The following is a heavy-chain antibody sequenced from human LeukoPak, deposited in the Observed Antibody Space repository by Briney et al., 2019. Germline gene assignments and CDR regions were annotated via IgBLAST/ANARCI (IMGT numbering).Heavy chain of an antibody. CDR3: ARDPEDTAMADY. V-gene: IGHV3-30*02. D-gene: IGHD5-18*01. J-gene: IGHJ4*02. Sequence: GGSLRLSCAASGFTFRSFGMHFVRQAPGKGLEWVAFIRFDGSNQYYTDTVKGRFTISRDNSKNTLYLQMNSLRAEDTAVYYCARDPEDTAMADYWGQGTLVTVSS. CDR1: GFTFRSFG. CDR2: IRFDGSNQ.